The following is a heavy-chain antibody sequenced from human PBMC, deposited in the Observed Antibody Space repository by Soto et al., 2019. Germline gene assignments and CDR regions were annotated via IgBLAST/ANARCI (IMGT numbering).Heavy chain of an antibody. V-gene: IGHV1-3*01. J-gene: IGHJ4*02. Sequence: QVQLVQSGAEVKKPGASVKVSCKASGYTFTSYAMHWVRQAPGQRLEWMGWINAGNGNTKYSQKFQGRVTITRDTSASTAYMELSSLRSDDTAVYYCARDDHQGYWGQGTLVTVSS. D-gene: IGHD2-2*01. CDR1: GYTFTSYA. CDR2: INAGNGNT. CDR3: ARDDHQGY.